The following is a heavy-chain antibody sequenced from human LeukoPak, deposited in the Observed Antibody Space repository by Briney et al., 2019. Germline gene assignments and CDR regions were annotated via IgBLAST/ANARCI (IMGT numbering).Heavy chain of an antibody. CDR1: GYTFTGYY. CDR3: ARGDYYYDSRGYHYYFDY. D-gene: IGHD3-22*01. CDR2: INPNSGGT. J-gene: IGHJ4*02. V-gene: IGHV1-2*02. Sequence: GASVKVSCKASGYTFTGYYMHWVRRAPGQGLEWMGWINPNSGGTNYAQKFQGRVTMTRDTSISTAYMELSRLRSDDTAVYYCARGDYYYDSRGYHYYFDYWGQGTLVTVSS.